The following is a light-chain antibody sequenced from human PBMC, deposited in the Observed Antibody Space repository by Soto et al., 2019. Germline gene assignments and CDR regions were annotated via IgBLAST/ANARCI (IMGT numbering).Light chain of an antibody. CDR1: ESVSDY. CDR3: QQYVTSPAIT. J-gene: IGKJ5*01. CDR2: GAT. V-gene: IGKV3-20*01. Sequence: ATLSCWASESVSDYLAWYQQKPGLAPRLLIHGATKRTSGTPDRFSGTGSGTAFTLAISRLEPEDFAVYYCQQYVTSPAITFGQGTRLEIK.